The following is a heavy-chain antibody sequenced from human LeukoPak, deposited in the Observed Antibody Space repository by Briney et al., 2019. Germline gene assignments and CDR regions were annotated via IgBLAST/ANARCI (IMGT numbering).Heavy chain of an antibody. D-gene: IGHD3-22*01. Sequence: GGSLRLSCAASGFIFNTYSMNWVRQAPGKGLEWVSSISSSGSDKYYADSAKGRFTISRDNAKNSLYLQMSSLRAEDTAVYYCARDLGRSGYYTIDAFDAWGLGTVVTVSS. J-gene: IGHJ3*01. CDR1: GFIFNTYS. CDR2: ISSSGSDK. V-gene: IGHV3-21*01. CDR3: ARDLGRSGYYTIDAFDA.